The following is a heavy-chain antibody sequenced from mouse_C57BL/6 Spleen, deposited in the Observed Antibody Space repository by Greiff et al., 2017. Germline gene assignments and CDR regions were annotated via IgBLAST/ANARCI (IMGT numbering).Heavy chain of an antibody. CDR1: GYTFTDYY. CDR3: ARRGLLRGYFDV. V-gene: IGHV1-26*01. J-gene: IGHJ1*03. CDR2: INPNNGGT. D-gene: IGHD1-1*01. Sequence: EVQLQQSGPELVKPGASVKISCKASGYTFTDYYMNWVKQSHGKSLEWIGDINPNNGGTSYNQKFKGKATLTVDKSSSTAYMELRSLTSEDSAVYYCARRGLLRGYFDVWGTGTTVTVSS.